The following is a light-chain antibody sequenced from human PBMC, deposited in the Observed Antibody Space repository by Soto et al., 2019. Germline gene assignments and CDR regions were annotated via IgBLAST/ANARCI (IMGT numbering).Light chain of an antibody. CDR2: WAS. Sequence: DIVMTQSPDSLAVSLGERAVINCKTSQSLLYSSKNKNYLAWYQQKPGQPPKLLIYWASTRESGVPDRFSGNGSGTDFTLTISSLQAEDVAVYYCQQYSTTPLLTFGGGTKVEIK. CDR3: QQYSTTPLLT. CDR1: QSLLYSSKNKNY. V-gene: IGKV4-1*01. J-gene: IGKJ4*01.